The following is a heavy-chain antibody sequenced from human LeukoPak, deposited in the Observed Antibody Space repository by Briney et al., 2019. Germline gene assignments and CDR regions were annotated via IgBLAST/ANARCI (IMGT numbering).Heavy chain of an antibody. J-gene: IGHJ4*02. V-gene: IGHV3-9*01. CDR2: ISWNSGSI. CDR1: GFTFDDYA. CDR3: AREIPDY. Sequence: GGSLRLSCAASGFTFDDYAMHWVRHAPGKGLEWVSGISWNSGSIGYADSVKGRFTISRDNAKNSLYLQMNSLRAEDTAVYYCAREIPDYWGQGTLVTVSS.